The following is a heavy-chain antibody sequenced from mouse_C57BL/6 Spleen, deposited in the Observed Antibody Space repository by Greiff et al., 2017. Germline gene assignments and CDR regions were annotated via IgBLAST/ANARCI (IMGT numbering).Heavy chain of an antibody. J-gene: IGHJ3*01. CDR3: ARGGDYDGSWFAY. D-gene: IGHD2-4*01. CDR2: ISIGNGYT. V-gene: IGHV1-58*01. CDR1: GYTFTSYG. Sequence: VLLQQSGAELVRPGSSVQMSCKTSGYTFTSYGINSVKQRPGQGLEWIGYISIGNGYTEYNEKFKGKATLTSDTSSSTAYMQLSSLTSKDSAIYFCARGGDYDGSWFAYWGEESLVTVSA.